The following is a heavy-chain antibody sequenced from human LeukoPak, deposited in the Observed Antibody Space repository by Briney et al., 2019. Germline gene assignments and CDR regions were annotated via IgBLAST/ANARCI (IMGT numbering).Heavy chain of an antibody. CDR1: GFTLRSYV. CDR3: AKNGDRGAYCSGGSCYPYYYYNMDV. J-gene: IGHJ6*03. D-gene: IGHD2-15*01. Sequence: GGSLRLSCVASGFTLRSYVMSWVRQAPGKGLEWVSAISSTGGTAYYADSVKGRFTISRDNSKNTLYLQMNSLRAEDTAIYYCAKNGDRGAYCSGGSCYPYYYYNMDVWGKGTTVTISS. V-gene: IGHV3-23*01. CDR2: ISSTGGTA.